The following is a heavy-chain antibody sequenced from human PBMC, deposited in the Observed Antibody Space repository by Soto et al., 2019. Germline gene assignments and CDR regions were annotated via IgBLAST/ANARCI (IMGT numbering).Heavy chain of an antibody. CDR3: ARDEVGFGELFPFEY. Sequence: EVQLLESGGGLVQPGGSLRLSCAASGFTFSSYAMSWVRQAPGKGLEWVSAISGSGGSTYYADSVKGRFTIARDNSKNTLYLQMNSLRAEDTVVYYGARDEVGFGELFPFEYWGQGTLVTLSS. D-gene: IGHD3-10*01. J-gene: IGHJ4*02. CDR2: ISGSGGST. CDR1: GFTFSSYA. V-gene: IGHV3-23*01.